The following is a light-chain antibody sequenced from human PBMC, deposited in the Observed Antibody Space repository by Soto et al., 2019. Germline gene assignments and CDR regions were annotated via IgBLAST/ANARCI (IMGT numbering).Light chain of an antibody. J-gene: IGKJ2*01. V-gene: IGKV3-20*01. Sequence: EIVLTQSPGTLSLSPGERATLSCRASQSVTSNYLAWYQQKPGQAPRLLIYGASTRATGIPGRFSGSGSGTDFTLTITRLDPEDFAVYYCQQYGSSPRTFGQGTKLEI. CDR2: GAS. CDR3: QQYGSSPRT. CDR1: QSVTSNY.